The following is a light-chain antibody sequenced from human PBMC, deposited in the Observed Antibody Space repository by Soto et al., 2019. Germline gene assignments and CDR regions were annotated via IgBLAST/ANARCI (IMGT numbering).Light chain of an antibody. CDR1: ISNIGAGYD. CDR2: GNS. J-gene: IGLJ2*01. Sequence: QSVLTQPPSVSGAPGQRVTISCTGSISNIGAGYDVHWYQQLPGTAPKLLIYGNSNRPSGVPDRFSGSKSGTSASLSITGLQAEDEADYYCQSYDSSLSGSGVFGGGTQLTVL. V-gene: IGLV1-40*01. CDR3: QSYDSSLSGSGV.